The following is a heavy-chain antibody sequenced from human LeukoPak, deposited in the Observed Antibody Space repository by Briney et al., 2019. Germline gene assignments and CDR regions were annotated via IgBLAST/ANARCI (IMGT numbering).Heavy chain of an antibody. Sequence: GGSLRLSCAASGFTFSSYWMSWVRLAPGKGLEWVANIKQDGSEKYYVDSVRGGFSISRDNSKNSLYLQMNSLRADDTAVYYCARVITVYNVYEEVAEYFQYWGQGTLVTVSS. CDR1: GFTFSSYW. J-gene: IGHJ1*01. D-gene: IGHD5/OR15-5a*01. CDR3: ARVITVYNVYEEVAEYFQY. CDR2: IKQDGSEK. V-gene: IGHV3-7*01.